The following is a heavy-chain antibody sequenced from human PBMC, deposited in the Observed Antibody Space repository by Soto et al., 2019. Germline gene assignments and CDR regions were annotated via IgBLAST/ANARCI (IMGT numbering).Heavy chain of an antibody. CDR3: AHTQCYYDSSGYYSNAEYFQH. Sequence: SGPTLVNPTQTLTLTCTFSGFSLSTSGVGVGWIRQPPGKALEWLALIYWDDDKRYSPSLKSRLTITKDTSKNQVVLTMTNMDPVDTATYYCAHTQCYYDSSGYYSNAEYFQHWGQGTLVTVSS. J-gene: IGHJ1*01. CDR2: IYWDDDK. V-gene: IGHV2-5*02. D-gene: IGHD3-22*01. CDR1: GFSLSTSGVG.